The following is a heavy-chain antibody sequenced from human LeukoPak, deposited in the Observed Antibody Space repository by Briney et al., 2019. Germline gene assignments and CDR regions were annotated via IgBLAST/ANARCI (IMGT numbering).Heavy chain of an antibody. D-gene: IGHD3-22*01. CDR3: ARDVFSTYYYDSSGLGDAFEI. V-gene: IGHV1-18*01. CDR2: ISGNNGNT. J-gene: IGHJ3*02. CDR1: GYTFTSYG. Sequence: ASVKVSCKASGYTFTSYGISWVRQAPGQGLEWMGWISGNNGNTNYAQHLQGRVTMTTDTSTSTAYMELRSLRSDHTAVYYCARDVFSTYYYDSSGLGDAFEIWGRGTMVTVSS.